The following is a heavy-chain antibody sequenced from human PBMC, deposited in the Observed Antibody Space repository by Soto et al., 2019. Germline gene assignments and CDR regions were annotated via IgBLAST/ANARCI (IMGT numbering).Heavy chain of an antibody. Sequence: GSLRLSCAASGFTFSSYAMHWVRQAPGKGLEWVAVISYDGSNKYYADSVKGRFTISRDNSKNTLYLQMNSLRAEDTAVYYCARGPVVVENPYFDYWGQGTPVTVSS. CDR3: ARGPVVVENPYFDY. J-gene: IGHJ4*02. CDR1: GFTFSSYA. V-gene: IGHV3-30-3*01. D-gene: IGHD3-22*01. CDR2: ISYDGSNK.